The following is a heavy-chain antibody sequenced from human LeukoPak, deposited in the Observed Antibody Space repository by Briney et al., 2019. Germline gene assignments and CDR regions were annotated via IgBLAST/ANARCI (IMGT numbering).Heavy chain of an antibody. D-gene: IGHD3-9*01. CDR2: ISTSSNYI. J-gene: IGHJ4*02. CDR1: GFTFSTYS. Sequence: GGSLRLSCVASGFTFSTYSMNWVRQAPGKGLEWVSFISTSSNYIYYADSVKGRFTISRDNAKNSLYLQMNSLRAEDTAVYYCARGLYFFDSWGQGSLVTVSS. V-gene: IGHV3-21*01. CDR3: ARGLYFFDS.